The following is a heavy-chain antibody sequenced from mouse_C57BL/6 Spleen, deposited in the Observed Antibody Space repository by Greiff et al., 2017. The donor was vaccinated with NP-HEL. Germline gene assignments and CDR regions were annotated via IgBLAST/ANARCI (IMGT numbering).Heavy chain of an antibody. CDR2: IDPSDSET. V-gene: IGHV1-52*01. D-gene: IGHD3-2*02. J-gene: IGHJ3*01. CDR3: ARWEAQATSFGY. CDR1: GYTFTSYW. Sequence: QVQLQQPGPELVRPGSSVKLSCKASGYTFTSYWMHWVKQRPIQGLEWIGNIDPSDSETHYNQKFKDKATLTVDPSSSTAYMQLSSLTSEDSAVYDCARWEAQATSFGYWGQGTMVTVAA.